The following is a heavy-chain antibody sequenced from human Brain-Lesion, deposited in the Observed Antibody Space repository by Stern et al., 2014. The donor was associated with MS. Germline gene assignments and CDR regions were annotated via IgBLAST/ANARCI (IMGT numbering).Heavy chain of an antibody. CDR1: GFTFSDHF. Sequence: VQLVQSGGGLVPPGGSLRLSCAASGFTFSDHFIDWVRQAPGKGLEWVGRIRNKANRYSTEYAASVKGRFTFSRDDSKNSLFVQMNSLRIEDTAIYYCARDNKVYGIDVLGQGTSVTVSS. CDR3: ARDNKVYGIDV. D-gene: IGHD2/OR15-2a*01. CDR2: IRNKANRYST. V-gene: IGHV3-72*01. J-gene: IGHJ6*02.